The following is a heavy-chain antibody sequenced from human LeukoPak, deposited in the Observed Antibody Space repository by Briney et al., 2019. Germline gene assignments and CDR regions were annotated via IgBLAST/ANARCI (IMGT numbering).Heavy chain of an antibody. V-gene: IGHV3-7*01. J-gene: IGHJ4*02. CDR2: IKQDGSEK. CDR1: GFTFSTYW. D-gene: IGHD2-2*01. Sequence: GRSLRLSCAASGFTFSTYWMSWVRQAPGKGLEWVANIKQDGSEKYYVDSVKGRFTISRDNAKNSLYLQMNSLRAEDTGVYYCARVVGVAPQDYWGQGTLVTVSS. CDR3: ARVVGVAPQDY.